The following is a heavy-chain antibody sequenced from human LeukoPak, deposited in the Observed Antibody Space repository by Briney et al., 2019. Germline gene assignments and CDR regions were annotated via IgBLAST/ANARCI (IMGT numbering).Heavy chain of an antibody. Sequence: GGSLRLSCAASGSTFDAYGMSWVRQAPGKGLEWVSGINWNGGSTGYADSVRGRFTISRDNAKNSLYLQMNSLRAEDTAPYYCARGDSSGWYFDQWGQGILVTVSS. CDR3: ARGDSSGWYFDQ. CDR1: GSTFDAYG. V-gene: IGHV3-20*04. CDR2: INWNGGST. D-gene: IGHD6-19*01. J-gene: IGHJ4*02.